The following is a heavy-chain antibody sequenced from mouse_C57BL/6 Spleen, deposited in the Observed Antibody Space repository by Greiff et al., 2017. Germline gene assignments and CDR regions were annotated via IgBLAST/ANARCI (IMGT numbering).Heavy chain of an antibody. Sequence: EVQLQQSGPELVKPGASVKMSCKASGYTFTDYNMHWVKQSHGKSLEWIGYINPNNGGTSYNRKFKGKATLTVNKSSSTAYMELRSLTSEDSAVYYCASDYYYGSSPWFAYWGQGTLVTVSA. J-gene: IGHJ3*01. CDR2: INPNNGGT. CDR1: GYTFTDYN. V-gene: IGHV1-22*01. CDR3: ASDYYYGSSPWFAY. D-gene: IGHD1-1*01.